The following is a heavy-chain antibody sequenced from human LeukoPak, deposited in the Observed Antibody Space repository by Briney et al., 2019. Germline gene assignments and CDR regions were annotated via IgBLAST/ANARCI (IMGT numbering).Heavy chain of an antibody. V-gene: IGHV3-23*01. CDR3: AKRGHYDSSGSYAPFDY. J-gene: IGHJ4*02. D-gene: IGHD3-22*01. Sequence: GGSLRLSCAASGFTFSNYAMTWVRQAPGKGLEWVSGISGGGGGTYYADYVKGRFTISRDNSKNTLYLQMNSPRAEDTAVYYCAKRGHYDSSGSYAPFDYWGQGILVTVSS. CDR2: ISGGGGGT. CDR1: GFTFSNYA.